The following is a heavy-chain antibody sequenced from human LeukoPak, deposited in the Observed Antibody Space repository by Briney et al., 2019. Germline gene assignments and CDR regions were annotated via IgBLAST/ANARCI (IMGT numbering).Heavy chain of an antibody. D-gene: IGHD6-19*01. CDR1: GYSFTTYW. J-gene: IGHJ3*01. Sequence: GESLKISCQGSGYSFTTYWMGWVRQMPGKGLEWMGAIYPGDSDTRYSPSFQGQVTISADKSINTAYLQWSSLKASDTAMYYCARRDARYSSGWDSFDVWGQGTMVTVSS. CDR2: IYPGDSDT. V-gene: IGHV5-51*01. CDR3: ARRDARYSSGWDSFDV.